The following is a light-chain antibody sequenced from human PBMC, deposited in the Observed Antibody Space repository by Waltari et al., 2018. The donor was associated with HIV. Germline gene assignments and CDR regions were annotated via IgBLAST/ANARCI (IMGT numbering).Light chain of an antibody. Sequence: DIQMTQSPSSLSASVVDKVTITCRASQGINIYLGWFQQKPGKAPKSLSYGGSSLQSGVPLRFSGSGSGTEFTLTITDVQPEDFGTYCCQQYKTYPVNFGEETRLEIK. V-gene: IGKV1-16*01. CDR1: QGINIY. CDR2: GGS. J-gene: IGKJ5*01. CDR3: QQYKTYPVN.